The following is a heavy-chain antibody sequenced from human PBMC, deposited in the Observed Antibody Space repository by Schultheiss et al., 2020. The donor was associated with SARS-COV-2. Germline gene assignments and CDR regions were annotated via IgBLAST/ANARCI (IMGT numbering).Heavy chain of an antibody. Sequence: GGSLRLSCAASGFTFSSYAMHWVRQAPGKGLEWVAVISYDGSNKYYADSVKGRFTISRDNSKNTVYLQMNSLRAEDTAVYYCTRGANWRFDYWGQGTLVTVSS. J-gene: IGHJ4*02. V-gene: IGHV3-30*07. CDR1: GFTFSSYA. CDR3: TRGANWRFDY. CDR2: ISYDGSNK. D-gene: IGHD1-20*01.